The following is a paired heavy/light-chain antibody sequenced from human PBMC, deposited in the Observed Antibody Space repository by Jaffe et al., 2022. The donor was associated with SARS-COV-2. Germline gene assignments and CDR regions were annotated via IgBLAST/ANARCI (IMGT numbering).Heavy chain of an antibody. CDR1: GFTFSDFA. CDR3: AKVASGDSRGYYLSRFDY. J-gene: IGHJ4*02. V-gene: IGHV3-23*01. CDR2: ISGSGGST. Sequence: EVQLLESGGGLVQPGGSLRLSCAASGFTFSDFAMSWVRQAPGKGLEWVSAISGSGGSTYYADSVKGRLTISRDYSKNTLYLQMNSLRAEDTAVYYCAKVASGDSRGYYLSRFDYWGQGTLVTVSS. D-gene: IGHD3-22*01.
Light chain of an antibody. CDR3: QHYENLPLT. Sequence: DIQMTQSPSSLSASVGDRVTITCQASHDISNFLNWYQHKPGKAPKLLIYDASNLETGVPSRFSGSGSATDFTFTISSLQPEDIATYYCQHYENLPLTFGQGTRLEIK. V-gene: IGKV1-33*01. CDR1: HDISNF. CDR2: DAS. J-gene: IGKJ5*01.